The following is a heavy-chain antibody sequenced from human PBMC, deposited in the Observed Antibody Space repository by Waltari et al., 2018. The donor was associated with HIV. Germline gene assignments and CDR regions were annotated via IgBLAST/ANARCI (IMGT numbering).Heavy chain of an antibody. V-gene: IGHV4-39*01. CDR1: GDSISSSRYY. CDR2: ISHSGST. CDR3: ARRAVVVTAKGPFDP. Sequence: QLQLQESGPGLVKPSETLSLPSPASGDSISSSRYYWGWLRPPPGNGLEWFGSISHSGSTYYTPSLKSRVTISVDTSKNQFSLKLSAVTAADTAVYYCARRAVVVTAKGPFDPWGQGTLVTVSS. D-gene: IGHD2-21*02. J-gene: IGHJ5*02.